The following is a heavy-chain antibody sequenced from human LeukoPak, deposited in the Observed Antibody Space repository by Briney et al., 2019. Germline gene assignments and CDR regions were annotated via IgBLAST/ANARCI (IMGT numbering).Heavy chain of an antibody. CDR2: XSTXSRYI. V-gene: IGHV3-21*01. J-gene: IGHJ5*02. CDR1: GFTLSTFD. Sequence: GGSLRLSCAASGFTLSTFDMNWVRQAPGKGLEWXSXXSTXSRYIYYRDSVKGRFTISRDDAKNSLYLQMNSLRVEDTAVYYCARADCSGSTCYLRRSWFDPWGQGTLVTVSS. D-gene: IGHD2-2*01. CDR3: ARADCSGSTCYLRRSWFDP.